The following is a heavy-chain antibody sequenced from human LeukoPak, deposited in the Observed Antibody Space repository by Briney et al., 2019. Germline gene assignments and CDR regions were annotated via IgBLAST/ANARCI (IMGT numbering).Heavy chain of an antibody. CDR3: ARDDRYYYDSSGYYPPGY. D-gene: IGHD3-22*01. J-gene: IGHJ4*02. CDR1: GFTFSSYA. Sequence: GGSLRLSCAASGFTFSSYAMSWVRQAPGKGLEWVSAISGSGGSTYYADSVKGRFTISRDNSKNTLYLQMNSLRAEDTAVYYCARDDRYYYDSSGYYPPGYWGQGTLVTVSS. V-gene: IGHV3-23*01. CDR2: ISGSGGST.